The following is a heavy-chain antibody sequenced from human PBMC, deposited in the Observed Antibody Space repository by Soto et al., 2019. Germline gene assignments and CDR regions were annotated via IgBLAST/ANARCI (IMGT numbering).Heavy chain of an antibody. CDR1: GFTFSSYE. J-gene: IGHJ6*02. CDR2: ISSSGSTI. Sequence: EVQLVESGGGLVQPGGSLRLSCAASGFTFSSYEMNWVRQAPGKGLEWVSYISSSGSTIYYADSVKGRFTISRDNAKNSLYLQMNSLRAEDTAVYYCARWGLYSSGSGNYYYYGMDVWGQGTTVTVSS. CDR3: ARWGLYSSGSGNYYYYGMDV. V-gene: IGHV3-48*03. D-gene: IGHD5-18*01.